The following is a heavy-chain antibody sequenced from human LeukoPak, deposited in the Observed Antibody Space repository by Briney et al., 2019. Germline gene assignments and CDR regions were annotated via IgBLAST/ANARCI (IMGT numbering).Heavy chain of an antibody. Sequence: SETLSLTCIISDDSISSSTYYRGWIRQPPGKGLEWIGTLYYSGKTYYNPSLKSRVTISVDTSKNQFSLKLSSVTAADTAVYYCARRGYYGSGSYYPVPASYYYYYMDVWGKGTTVTISS. J-gene: IGHJ6*03. CDR3: ARRGYYGSGSYYPVPASYYYYYMDV. D-gene: IGHD3-10*01. CDR2: LYYSGKT. CDR1: DDSISSSTYY. V-gene: IGHV4-39*07.